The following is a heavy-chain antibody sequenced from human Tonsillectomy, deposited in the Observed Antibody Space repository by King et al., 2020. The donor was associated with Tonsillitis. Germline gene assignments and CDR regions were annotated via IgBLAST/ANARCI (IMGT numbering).Heavy chain of an antibody. CDR1: EFTFSSYS. CDR3: ARGTYSGTYFAGAGHFDL. Sequence: VQLVESGGGLVKPGGSLRLSCAASEFTFSSYSMNWVRQAPGKGLEWVSSISSSSSYIYYADSVKGRFTISRDNAKNSLFLQMNSLRAEDTAVYYCARGTYSGTYFAGAGHFDLWGRGTPVTVSS. J-gene: IGHJ2*01. D-gene: IGHD1-26*01. V-gene: IGHV3-21*01. CDR2: ISSSSSYI.